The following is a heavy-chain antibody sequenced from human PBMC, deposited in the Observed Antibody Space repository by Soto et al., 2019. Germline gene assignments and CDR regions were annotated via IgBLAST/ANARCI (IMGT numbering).Heavy chain of an antibody. J-gene: IGHJ4*02. D-gene: IGHD3-3*01. Sequence: GGSLRLSCAASGFTFSSYAMSWVRQAPGKGLEWVSAISGSGGSTYYADSVKGRFTISRDNSKNTLYLQMNSLRAEDTAVYYCAKDPLYDFWSGYYLDYWGQGTLVTVSS. V-gene: IGHV3-23*01. CDR3: AKDPLYDFWSGYYLDY. CDR2: ISGSGGST. CDR1: GFTFSSYA.